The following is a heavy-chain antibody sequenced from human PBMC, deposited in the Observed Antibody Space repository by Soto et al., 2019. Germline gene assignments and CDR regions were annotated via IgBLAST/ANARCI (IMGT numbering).Heavy chain of an antibody. CDR2: IYYSGST. D-gene: IGHD5-18*01. Sequence: ADTLSLTCTVSGGSISSYYWSWIRQPPGKGLEWIGYIYYSGSTYYNPSLKSRVTISVDTSKNQFSLKLSSVTAADTAVYYCATWIQLWSRSYYFDYWGQGTLVTAPQ. CDR3: ATWIQLWSRSYYFDY. J-gene: IGHJ4*02. V-gene: IGHV4-59*12. CDR1: GGSISSYY.